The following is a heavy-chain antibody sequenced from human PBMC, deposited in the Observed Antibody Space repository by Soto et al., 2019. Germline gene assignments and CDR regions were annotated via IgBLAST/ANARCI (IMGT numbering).Heavy chain of an antibody. CDR2: IFYGGST. Sequence: EVQLVESGGGLVQPGGSLRLSCAASGFTVSTNYMTWVRLAPGKGLEWVSVIFYGGSTYYADSVKGRFTISRDNSKNTLYIHMNRLIAVALAVYEWATTGMGVTFYYYYYGMDVWGQGTTVTVSS. CDR3: ATTGMGVTFYYYYYGMDV. J-gene: IGHJ6*02. V-gene: IGHV3-66*01. CDR1: GFTVSTNY. D-gene: IGHD1-26*01.